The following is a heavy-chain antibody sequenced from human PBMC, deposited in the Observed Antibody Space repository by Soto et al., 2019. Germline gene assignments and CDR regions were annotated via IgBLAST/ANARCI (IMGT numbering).Heavy chain of an antibody. CDR3: ARGIGVATTPDYYFDS. J-gene: IGHJ4*02. V-gene: IGHV1-3*01. CDR2: INAGNGKT. D-gene: IGHD5-12*01. Sequence: GASVKVSCKASGYTFTNYAIHWVRQAPGQRLEWMGWINAGNGKTKYSQNFQGRVTITRDTSASIVYMEVNSLRSEDTALYYCARGIGVATTPDYYFDSWGQPTRVTFPS. CDR1: GYTFTNYA.